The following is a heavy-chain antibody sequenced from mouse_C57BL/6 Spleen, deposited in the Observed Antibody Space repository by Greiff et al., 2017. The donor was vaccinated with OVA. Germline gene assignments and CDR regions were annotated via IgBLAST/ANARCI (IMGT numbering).Heavy chain of an antibody. CDR3: ARDPYYYGSGYYFDY. V-gene: IGHV5-4*01. J-gene: IGHJ2*01. D-gene: IGHD1-1*01. CDR2: ISDGGSYT. CDR1: GFTFSSYA. Sequence: DVLLVESGGGLVKPGGSLKLSCAASGFTFSSYAMSWVRQTPEKRLEWVATISDGGSYTYYPDNVKGRFTISRDNAKNNLYLQMSHLKSEDTAMYYCARDPYYYGSGYYFDYWGQGTTLTVSS.